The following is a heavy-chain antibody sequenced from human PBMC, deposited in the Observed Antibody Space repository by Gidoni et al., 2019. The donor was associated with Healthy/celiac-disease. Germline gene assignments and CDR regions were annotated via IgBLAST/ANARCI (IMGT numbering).Heavy chain of an antibody. CDR2: ISGSGGST. CDR3: AKGWGFRRIVSYYFDY. D-gene: IGHD3-16*01. Sequence: ELQLLESGGGLVQPGGSLRLSCAGAGFSFTGHAMGWFRRAPGKGLAWVSAISGSGGSTYYADSVKGRFTISRDNSKNTLYLQMNSLRAEDTAVYYCAKGWGFRRIVSYYFDYWGQGTLVTVSP. V-gene: IGHV3-23*01. CDR1: GFSFTGHA. J-gene: IGHJ4*02.